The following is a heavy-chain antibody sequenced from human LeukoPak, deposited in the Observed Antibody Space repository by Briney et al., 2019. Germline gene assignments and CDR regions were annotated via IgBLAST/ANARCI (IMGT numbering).Heavy chain of an antibody. Sequence: GGSLRLSCAASGFTFSTYAMTWVRQAPGNGLEWVANIKPDGSERYYVDSVKGRFTISRDNAKNSLYLQMNSLSAEDTAVYFCTSRSRVSENYSEYWGQGTMVAVSS. D-gene: IGHD3-16*01. CDR2: IKPDGSER. V-gene: IGHV3-7*03. CDR3: TSRSRVSENYSEY. J-gene: IGHJ4*02. CDR1: GFTFSTYA.